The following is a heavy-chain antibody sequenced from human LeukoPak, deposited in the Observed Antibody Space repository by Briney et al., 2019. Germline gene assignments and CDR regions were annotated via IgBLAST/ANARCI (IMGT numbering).Heavy chain of an antibody. D-gene: IGHD3-22*01. CDR2: IYTSGST. V-gene: IGHV4-4*07. J-gene: IGHJ3*02. CDR1: GGSISSYY. Sequence: PSETLSLTCTVSGGSISSYYWSWIRQPAGKGLEWIGRIYTSGSTNYNPSLKSRVTMSVDTSKNQFSLMLSSVTAADTAVYYCARDRYYYDSSGSALDIWGQGTMVTVSS. CDR3: ARDRYYYDSSGSALDI.